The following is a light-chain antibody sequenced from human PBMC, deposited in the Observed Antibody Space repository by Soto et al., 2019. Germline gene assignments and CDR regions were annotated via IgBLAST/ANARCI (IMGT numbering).Light chain of an antibody. CDR2: GAS. J-gene: IGKJ1*01. Sequence: EIVLTQSPATLSLSPGERATLSCRASQSVSSNYLAWYQQKPGQAPRLLIYGASTRATGIPDRFSGSGSGTDFTLSIIRLEPEDFAVYYCQQYWSSPRTFGQGTKV. V-gene: IGKV3-20*01. CDR3: QQYWSSPRT. CDR1: QSVSSNY.